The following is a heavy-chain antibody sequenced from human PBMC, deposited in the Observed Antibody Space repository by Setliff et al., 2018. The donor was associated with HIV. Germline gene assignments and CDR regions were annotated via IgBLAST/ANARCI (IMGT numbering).Heavy chain of an antibody. V-gene: IGHV4-59*06. J-gene: IGHJ4*02. CDR2: IYYSGST. CDR3: ARGEPGYFDY. Sequence: SETLSLTCTVSGGSISSYYWSWIRQPPGKGLEWIGYIYYSGSTYYNPSLKSLVTISVDTSKNQFSLKLSSVTAADTAVYYCARGEPGYFDYWGQGTLVTVSS. CDR1: GGSISSYY. D-gene: IGHD2-21*01.